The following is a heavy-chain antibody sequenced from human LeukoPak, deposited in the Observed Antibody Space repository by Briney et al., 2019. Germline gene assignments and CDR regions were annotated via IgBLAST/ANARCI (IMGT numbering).Heavy chain of an antibody. V-gene: IGHV4-31*03. J-gene: IGHJ5*01. CDR2: VYHTGTT. CDR1: GASISTGGYY. CDR3: ARTLARSTPGTHYPNWFDS. D-gene: IGHD3-10*01. Sequence: SETLSLTCTVSGASISTGGYYWSWIRQPPGKGPEWIGCVYHTGTTFYNPSLKSRVTVSLDTSRNQFSLRLTSVTDADTAVYYCARTLARSTPGTHYPNWFDSWGQGTQVTVSS.